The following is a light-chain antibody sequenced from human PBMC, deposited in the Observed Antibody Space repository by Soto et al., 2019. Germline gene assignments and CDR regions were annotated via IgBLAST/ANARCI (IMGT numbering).Light chain of an antibody. CDR3: QEYNVSPYT. V-gene: IGKV3-20*01. CDR1: QSVPRNY. Sequence: EIVLTQSPGTLSLSPGERATLSCRASQSVPRNYLAWYQQKPGQAPRLLIYGASSRATGTPDRFSGSGSGTEFTLTISRLEPEDFAVYYCQEYNVSPYTFGQGTKLEI. CDR2: GAS. J-gene: IGKJ2*01.